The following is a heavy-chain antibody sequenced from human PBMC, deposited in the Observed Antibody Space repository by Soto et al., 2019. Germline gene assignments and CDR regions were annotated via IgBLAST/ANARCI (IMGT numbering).Heavy chain of an antibody. CDR3: APTVVVTANMLDY. V-gene: IGHV3-21*01. D-gene: IGHD2-21*02. CDR2: ISSSSSYI. Sequence: EVQLVESGGGLVKPGGSLRLSCAASGLTFSSYSMNWVRQAPGKGLEWVSSISSSSSYIYYADSVKGRFTISRDNAKNSLYLQMNSLRAEDTAVYYCAPTVVVTANMLDYWGQGTLVTVSS. J-gene: IGHJ4*02. CDR1: GLTFSSYS.